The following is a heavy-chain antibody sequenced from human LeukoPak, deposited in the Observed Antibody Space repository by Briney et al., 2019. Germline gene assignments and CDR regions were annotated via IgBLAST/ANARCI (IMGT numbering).Heavy chain of an antibody. CDR2: IYYTGST. V-gene: IGHV4-59*01. D-gene: IGHD2-15*01. CDR1: GDSISEYY. J-gene: IGHJ6*03. CDR3: ARGGWNYYYYYMDV. Sequence: SETLSLTCTVSGDSISEYYWTWIRQAPGKGLEWFGYIYYTGSTNYNPSLKSRVTISVNTSKNQFSLRLSSVTAADTAVYYCARGGWNYYYYYMDVWGKGTTVTVSS.